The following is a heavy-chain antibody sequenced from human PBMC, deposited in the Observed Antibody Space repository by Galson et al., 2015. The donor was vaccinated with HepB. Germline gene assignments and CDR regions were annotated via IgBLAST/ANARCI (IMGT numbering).Heavy chain of an antibody. CDR1: GYTLTELS. J-gene: IGHJ4*02. CDR2: FDPEDGET. CDR3: ATAPSGGYSSSCLSY. Sequence: SVKVSCKVSGYTLTELSMHWVRQAPGKGLEWMGGFDPEDGETIYAQRFQGRVTMTEDTSTDTAYMELSSLRSEDTAVYYCATAPSGGYSSSCLSYWGQGTLVTVSS. D-gene: IGHD6-13*01. V-gene: IGHV1-24*01.